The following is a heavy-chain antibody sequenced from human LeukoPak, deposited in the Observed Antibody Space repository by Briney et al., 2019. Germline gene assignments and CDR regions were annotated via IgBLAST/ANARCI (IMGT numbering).Heavy chain of an antibody. CDR2: VKPDGSES. J-gene: IGHJ6*03. CDR1: GITFGSHW. CDR3: VRDVGFFHMDV. D-gene: IGHD1-26*01. V-gene: IGHV3-7*01. Sequence: GGSLRLSCTASGITFGSHWMSWVRQAPGKGLEWVGFVKPDGSESYYVDSVKGRFAISRDNAKNPLYLQMNSLRAEDTAVYYCVRDVGFFHMDVWGKGTTVTVSS.